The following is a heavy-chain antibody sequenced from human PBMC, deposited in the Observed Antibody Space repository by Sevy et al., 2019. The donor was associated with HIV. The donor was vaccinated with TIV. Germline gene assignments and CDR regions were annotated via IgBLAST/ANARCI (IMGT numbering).Heavy chain of an antibody. V-gene: IGHV4-34*01. D-gene: IGHD2-2*01. J-gene: IGHJ5*02. CDR3: ARSPPVVVVPGAPSWFDP. CDR1: DGSFSGYY. Sequence: SETLSLTCAVHDGSFSGYYWNWIRQLPGKGLEWIGEINESGITNYNPSLKSRVTISVDTSKKEFSLMLNSVTAADTAVYFCARSPPVVVVPGAPSWFDPWGQGTLVTVSS. CDR2: INESGIT.